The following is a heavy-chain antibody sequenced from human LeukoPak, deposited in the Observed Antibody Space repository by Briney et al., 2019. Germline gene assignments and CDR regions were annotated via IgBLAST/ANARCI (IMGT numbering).Heavy chain of an antibody. CDR1: GGTFSSYA. CDR3: ARGSGITGTQGYYYYYMDV. CDR2: IIPIFGTA. J-gene: IGHJ6*03. Sequence: GASVKVSCKASGGTFSSYAISWVRQAPGQGLEWMGGIIPIFGTANYAQKFQGRVTITTDESTSTAYMELSSLRSEDTAVYYCARGSGITGTQGYYYYYMDVWGKGTTVTVSS. D-gene: IGHD1-20*01. V-gene: IGHV1-69*05.